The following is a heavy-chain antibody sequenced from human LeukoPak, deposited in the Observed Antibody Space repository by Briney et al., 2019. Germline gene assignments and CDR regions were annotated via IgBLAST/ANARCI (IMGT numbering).Heavy chain of an antibody. CDR1: GGSISSYY. CDR3: ARRCSSTSCSFDC. V-gene: IGHV4-59*08. Sequence: PSETLSLTCTVSGGSISSYYWSWIRQPPGKGLEWIGYIYYSGSTNYNPSLKSRVTISVDTSKNQFSLKLSSVTAADTAVYYCARRCSSTSCSFDCWGQGTLVTVSS. D-gene: IGHD2-2*01. CDR2: IYYSGST. J-gene: IGHJ4*02.